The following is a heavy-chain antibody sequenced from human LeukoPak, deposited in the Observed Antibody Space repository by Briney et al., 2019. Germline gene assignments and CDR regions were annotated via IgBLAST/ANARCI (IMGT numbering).Heavy chain of an antibody. Sequence: GGSLRLSCAASGFTFSSYGMHWVRQASGKGLEWVGLIWYDGSNKYYADFVKGRFTISRDNSKNTLYLQMNSLRAEDTAVYYCAKGSYSSGWERFDYWGQGTLVTVSS. D-gene: IGHD6-19*01. CDR2: IWYDGSNK. CDR3: AKGSYSSGWERFDY. J-gene: IGHJ4*02. V-gene: IGHV3-30*02. CDR1: GFTFSSYG.